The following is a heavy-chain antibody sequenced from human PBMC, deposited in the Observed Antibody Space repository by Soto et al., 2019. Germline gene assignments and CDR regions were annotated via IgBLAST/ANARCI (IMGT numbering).Heavy chain of an antibody. CDR3: ARSRANYYDSRGYYYSTFDY. J-gene: IGHJ4*02. V-gene: IGHV1-69*12. CDR2: IIPMFGTA. CDR1: GGTFSSYA. D-gene: IGHD3-22*01. Sequence: QVQLVQSGAEVKKPGSSVKVSCKTSGGTFSSYAISWVRQAPGQGLEWMGGIIPMFGTANYAQKFQGRVTITADESTSTAYMELSSLRSDDTAVYYCARSRANYYDSRGYYYSTFDYWGQGTLVTVSS.